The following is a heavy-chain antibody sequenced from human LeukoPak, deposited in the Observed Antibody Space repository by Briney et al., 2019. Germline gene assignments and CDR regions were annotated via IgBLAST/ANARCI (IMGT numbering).Heavy chain of an antibody. J-gene: IGHJ4*02. CDR1: GGSISSYY. D-gene: IGHD3-22*01. CDR3: ARGFGYYDSSGYDH. Sequence: SETLSLTCTVSGGSISSYYWSWIRQPPGKGLEWIGYIYYSGSTNYNPPLKSRVTISVDTSKNQFSLKLSSVTAADTAVYYCARGFGYYDSSGYDHWGQGTLVTVSS. V-gene: IGHV4-59*01. CDR2: IYYSGST.